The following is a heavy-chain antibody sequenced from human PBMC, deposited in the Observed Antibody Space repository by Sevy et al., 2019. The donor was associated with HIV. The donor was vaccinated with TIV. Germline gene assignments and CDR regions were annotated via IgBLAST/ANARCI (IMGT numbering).Heavy chain of an antibody. CDR2: IWYDGRTK. CDR3: ARDSARVIVPTAGFDS. CDR1: GFTFRSFP. D-gene: IGHD1-1*01. J-gene: IGHJ5*01. V-gene: IGHV3-33*01. Sequence: GGSLRLSCSASGFTFRSFPMHWVRQAPGKGLEWVAAIWYDGRTKQYADSVKGRFTISRDNSKSMLNLEMNSLRAEDTALYFCARDSARVIVPTAGFDSWGQGTVVTVSS.